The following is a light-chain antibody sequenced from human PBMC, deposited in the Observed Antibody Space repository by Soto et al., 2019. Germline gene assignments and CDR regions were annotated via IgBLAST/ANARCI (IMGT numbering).Light chain of an antibody. J-gene: IGKJ1*01. CDR2: AAS. CDR3: QQYGSRPWT. CDR1: QGFGSN. V-gene: IGKV3-15*01. Sequence: EIGRTHAPATLSVSLGERATLSCRASQGFGSNLAWYQQKPGEAPRLLIYAASTRATGIPARFSGSGSGTDITLTISRLEPEDFAVYYWQQYGSRPWTFGQGTKVDIK.